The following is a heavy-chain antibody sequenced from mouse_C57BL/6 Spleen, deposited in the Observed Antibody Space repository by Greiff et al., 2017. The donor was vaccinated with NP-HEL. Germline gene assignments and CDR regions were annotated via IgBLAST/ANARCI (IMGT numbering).Heavy chain of an antibody. CDR2: IYPGDGDT. Sequence: QVQLQQSGAELVKPGASVKISCKASGYAFSSYWMNWVKQRPGKGLEWIGQIYPGDGDTNYNGKFKGKATLTADKSSSTAYMQLSSLTSEDSAVYFCAVTTVVATDWYFDVWGTGTTVTVSS. V-gene: IGHV1-80*01. J-gene: IGHJ1*03. D-gene: IGHD1-1*01. CDR3: AVTTVVATDWYFDV. CDR1: GYAFSSYW.